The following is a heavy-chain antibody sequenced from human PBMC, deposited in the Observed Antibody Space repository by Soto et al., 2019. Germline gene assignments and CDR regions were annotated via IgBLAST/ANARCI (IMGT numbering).Heavy chain of an antibody. CDR1: GYTFTSYG. J-gene: IGHJ6*02. D-gene: IGHD2-15*01. CDR2: ISAYNGNT. V-gene: IGHV1-18*01. Sequence: QVPLVQSGAEVKKPGASVKVSCKASGYTFTSYGISWVRQAPGQVLEWMGWISAYNGNTNYAQKLQGRVTMTTDTSTSTAYMALRSLRSDDTAVYYCAGGACSGGSRYSYYSSYGMDVWGQGTTVTVSS. CDR3: AGGACSGGSRYSYYSSYGMDV.